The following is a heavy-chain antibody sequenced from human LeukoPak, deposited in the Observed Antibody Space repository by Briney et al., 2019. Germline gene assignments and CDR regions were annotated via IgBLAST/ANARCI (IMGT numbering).Heavy chain of an antibody. Sequence: GGSLRLSCAASGFTFSNYGIHWVRQPPGKGLEWVALIRYDGYNKYYADSVKGRFTVSRDNARHTVYLQMNSLKVDDTAVYYCAKEHNSPAIDFWGQGTLVTVSS. CDR2: IRYDGYNK. J-gene: IGHJ4*02. D-gene: IGHD5-24*01. V-gene: IGHV3-30*02. CDR3: AKEHNSPAIDF. CDR1: GFTFSNYG.